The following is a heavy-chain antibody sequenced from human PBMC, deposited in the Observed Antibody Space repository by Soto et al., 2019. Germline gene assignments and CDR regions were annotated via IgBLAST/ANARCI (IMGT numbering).Heavy chain of an antibody. CDR1: GLSVRNNY. CDR2: IYNDGTT. Sequence: EVQLVESGGGLIQPGGSLRLSCTASGLSVRNNYMSWVRQAPGMGLEWVSVIYNDGTTYYAGSVKGRFTISRDTSKNTLSLQMDSLRAEDTAVYYCVRPLPSGRNYGMDVWGQGTTVTVSS. V-gene: IGHV3-53*01. D-gene: IGHD3-10*01. J-gene: IGHJ6*02. CDR3: VRPLPSGRNYGMDV.